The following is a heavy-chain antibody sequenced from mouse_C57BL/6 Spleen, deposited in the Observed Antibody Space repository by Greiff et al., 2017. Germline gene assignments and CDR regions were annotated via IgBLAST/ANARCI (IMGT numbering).Heavy chain of an antibody. V-gene: IGHV3-6*01. CDR3: ASYGDAMDY. D-gene: IGHD1-2*01. J-gene: IGHJ4*01. CDR1: GYSITSGYY. Sequence: EVKLQESGPGLVKPSQSLSLTCSVTGYSITSGYYWNWIRQFPGNKLEWMGYISYDGSNNYNPSLKNRISITRDTSKNQFFLKLNSVTTEDTATYYCASYGDAMDYWGQGTSVTVSS. CDR2: ISYDGSN.